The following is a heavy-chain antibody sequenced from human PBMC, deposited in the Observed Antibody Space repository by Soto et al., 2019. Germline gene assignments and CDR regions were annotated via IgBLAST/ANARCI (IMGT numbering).Heavy chain of an antibody. V-gene: IGHV2-5*02. D-gene: IGHD3-3*01. J-gene: IGHJ6*02. CDR1: GFSLTTVGVG. CDR2: IYWDDDK. Sequence: QITLKESGPTLVKPTQTLTLTCAFSGFSLTTVGVGVGWIRQPPGKALEWLALIYWDDDKRYSPSLKTRLSXTXAXSXXQVVLMMTHMDPVDTGTYYCAHRRAFIGVVYGMDVWGQGTTVTVSS. CDR3: AHRRAFIGVVYGMDV.